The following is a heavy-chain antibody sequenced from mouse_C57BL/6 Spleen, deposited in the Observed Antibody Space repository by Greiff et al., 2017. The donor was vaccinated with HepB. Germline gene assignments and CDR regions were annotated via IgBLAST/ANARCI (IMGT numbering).Heavy chain of an antibody. CDR1: GYTFTSYW. CDR2: IYPGSGSN. CDR3: SRYDYDGFAY. V-gene: IGHV1-55*01. J-gene: IGHJ3*01. D-gene: IGHD2-4*01. Sequence: VQLQQPGAELVKPGASVKMSCKASGYTFTSYWITWVKQRTGQGLEWIGDIYPGSGSNNYNEKFKSKATLTVDTSASTAYMQLISLTSEDSAVYYCSRYDYDGFAYWGQWTLVTVSA.